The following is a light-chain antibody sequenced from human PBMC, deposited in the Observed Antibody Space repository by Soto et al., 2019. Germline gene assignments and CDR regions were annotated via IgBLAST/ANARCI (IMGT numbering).Light chain of an antibody. CDR1: QALINY. CDR3: QQANSFPLT. CDR2: AAS. J-gene: IGKJ4*01. Sequence: DIQLTXXXXGWSASVGDTVTITCRASQALINYLAWYQQKPGKAPKLLIYAASSLQSGVPSRFSGSGSGTDFTLTISSLQPEDFATYYCQQANSFPLTFGGGTKVDIK. V-gene: IGKV1-9*01.